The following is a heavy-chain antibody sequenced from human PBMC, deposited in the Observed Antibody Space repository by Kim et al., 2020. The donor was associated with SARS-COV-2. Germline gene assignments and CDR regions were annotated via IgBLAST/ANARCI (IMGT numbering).Heavy chain of an antibody. V-gene: IGHV4-39*01. J-gene: IGHJ4*02. D-gene: IGHD6-13*01. CDR3: ARFLTAAGTRSLDY. Sequence: PSLKSRVTISVDTSKNQFSLKLSSVTAADTAVYYCARFLTAAGTRSLDYWGQGTLVTVSS.